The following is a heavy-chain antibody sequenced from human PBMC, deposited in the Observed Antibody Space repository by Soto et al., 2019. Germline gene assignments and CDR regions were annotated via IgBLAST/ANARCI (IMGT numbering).Heavy chain of an antibody. D-gene: IGHD2-15*01. CDR3: AKGRHCSGGSCYRVYYYYYMDV. Sequence: GGSLRLSCAASGFTFSSYAMSWVRQAPGKGLEWVSAISGSGGSTYYADSVKGRFTISRDNSKNTLYLQMNSLRAEDTAVYYCAKGRHCSGGSCYRVYYYYYMDVWRKGTTVPVSS. J-gene: IGHJ6*03. CDR1: GFTFSSYA. CDR2: ISGSGGST. V-gene: IGHV3-23*01.